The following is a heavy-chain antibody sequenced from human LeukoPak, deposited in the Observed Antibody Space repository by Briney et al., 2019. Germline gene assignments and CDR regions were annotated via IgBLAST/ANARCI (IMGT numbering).Heavy chain of an antibody. CDR1: GFTFSSYA. CDR3: ARDYGSGSYYGPNWFDP. CDR2: ISYDGSNK. D-gene: IGHD3-10*01. Sequence: GRSLRLSCAASGFTFSSYAMHWVRQAPGKGLEWVAVISYDGSNKYYADSVKGRFTISRDNSKNTLYLQMNSLRAEDTAVYYFARDYGSGSYYGPNWFDPWGQGTLVTVSS. V-gene: IGHV3-30*04. J-gene: IGHJ5*02.